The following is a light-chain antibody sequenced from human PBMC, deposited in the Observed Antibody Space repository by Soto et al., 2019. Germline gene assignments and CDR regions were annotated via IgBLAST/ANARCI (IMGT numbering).Light chain of an antibody. CDR2: DAS. V-gene: IGKV3-11*01. CDR1: QSVSSY. Sequence: EIMLTQSPATLSLSPGERATFSCRASQSVSSYLAWSQQKPGQAPRLLMSDASNRATGIPARFRGSGSGTDFSLTISSLEPEDFAVYYCQQRVNWPPIFGQGTRLEIK. J-gene: IGKJ5*01. CDR3: QQRVNWPPI.